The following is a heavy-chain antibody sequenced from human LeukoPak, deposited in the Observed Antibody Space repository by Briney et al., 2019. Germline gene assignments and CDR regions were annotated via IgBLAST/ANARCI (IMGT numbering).Heavy chain of an antibody. CDR3: ARGICSGGTCYSPEAFDV. D-gene: IGHD2-15*01. CDR2: IYTGGTT. CDR1: GGSITNYY. V-gene: IGHV4-4*07. Sequence: SETLSLTCTVSGGSITNYYWSWIRQPAGKGLEWIGRIYTGGTTNYSPSLKSRVTMSVDTSKNQFSLNLTSVTAADTAVYYCARGICSGGTCYSPEAFDVWGQGTMVTVSS. J-gene: IGHJ3*01.